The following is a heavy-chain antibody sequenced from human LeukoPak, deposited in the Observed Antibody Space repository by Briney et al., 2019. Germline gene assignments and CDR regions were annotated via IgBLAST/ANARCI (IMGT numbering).Heavy chain of an antibody. CDR3: ASSRYYYGAGSTNWFDP. D-gene: IGHD3-10*01. CDR1: GGSISSGRYY. J-gene: IGHJ5*02. V-gene: IGHV4-31*03. Sequence: SQTLSLTCTVSGGSISSGRYYWTWIRQHPGKGLEWIGYIYSGSTSYNPSLKSRVTISVDTSKNQFSLSLTSVTAADTAVYYCASSRYYYGAGSTNWFDPWGQGTPVTVSS. CDR2: IYSGST.